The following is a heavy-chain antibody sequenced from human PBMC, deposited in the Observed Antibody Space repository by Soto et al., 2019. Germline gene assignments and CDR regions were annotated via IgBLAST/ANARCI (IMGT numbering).Heavy chain of an antibody. CDR1: SGSFSGYY. CDR3: ARAVWATHYWFDP. Sequence: SETLSLTCAVYSGSFSGYYWSWIRQPPGKGLEWIGEINHSGSVNYNVSLKSRVTISVDTSKNQFSLRLNSVTAADTAVYYCARAVWATHYWFDPWGQGTLVTVSS. V-gene: IGHV4-34*01. J-gene: IGHJ5*02. CDR2: INHSGSV. D-gene: IGHD3-16*01.